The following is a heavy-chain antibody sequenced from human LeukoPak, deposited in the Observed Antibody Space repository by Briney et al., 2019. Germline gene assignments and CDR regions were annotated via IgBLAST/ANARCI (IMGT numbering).Heavy chain of an antibody. Sequence: GGSLRLSCAVSGFTFSSYAMSWVRQAPGKGLEWVSAISVSGDTTYYADSVKDRLTISRDNSKNTLYLQMNSLRAEDTALYYCAKAPPIGYCSSTTCYFDYWGQGTLVTVSS. V-gene: IGHV3-23*01. CDR2: ISVSGDTT. CDR1: GFTFSSYA. D-gene: IGHD2-2*01. CDR3: AKAPPIGYCSSTTCYFDY. J-gene: IGHJ4*02.